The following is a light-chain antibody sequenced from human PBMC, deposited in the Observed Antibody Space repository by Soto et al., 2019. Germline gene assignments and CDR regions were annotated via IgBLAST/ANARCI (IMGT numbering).Light chain of an antibody. Sequence: QSALTQPASVSGSXXQSITXXCTGTSSDVVGCYDVSWYQQHPGKAPKLMIYVVSNRPSGVSNLFSDSKSGNTASLTISGLQAEDEADEFCSSYTSSTMLFGGGTKLTV. CDR2: VVS. CDR3: SSYTSSTML. V-gene: IGLV2-14*01. J-gene: IGLJ2*01. CDR1: SSDVVGCYD.